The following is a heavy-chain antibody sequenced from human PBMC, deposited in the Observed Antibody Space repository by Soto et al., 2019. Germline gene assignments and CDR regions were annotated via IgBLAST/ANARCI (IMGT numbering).Heavy chain of an antibody. CDR1: GFTFSSYS. J-gene: IGHJ6*02. V-gene: IGHV3-21*01. D-gene: IGHD3-3*01. Sequence: GGSLRLSCAASGFTFSSYSMNWVRQAPGKGLEWVSSISSSSSYIYYADSVKGRFTISRDNAKNSLYLQMNSLRAEDTAVYYCARDWGGYDFWSGYYFAYYYGMDVWGQGTTVPVSS. CDR3: ARDWGGYDFWSGYYFAYYYGMDV. CDR2: ISSSSSYI.